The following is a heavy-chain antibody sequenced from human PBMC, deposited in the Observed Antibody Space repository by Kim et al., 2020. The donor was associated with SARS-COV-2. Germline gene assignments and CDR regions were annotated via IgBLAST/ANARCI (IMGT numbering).Heavy chain of an antibody. V-gene: IGHV3-48*02. Sequence: GGSLRLSCAASGFTFSSYSMNWVRQAPGKGLEWVSYISSSSSTIYYADSVKGRFTISRDNAKNSLYLQMNSLRDEDTAVYYCAREDYCSSTSCYTAYYYGMVVWGQGTTVTVSS. J-gene: IGHJ6*02. CDR2: ISSSSSTI. D-gene: IGHD2-2*02. CDR1: GFTFSSYS. CDR3: AREDYCSSTSCYTAYYYGMVV.